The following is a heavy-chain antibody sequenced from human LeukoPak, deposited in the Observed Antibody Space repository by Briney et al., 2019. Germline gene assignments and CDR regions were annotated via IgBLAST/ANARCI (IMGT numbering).Heavy chain of an antibody. Sequence: PGGSLRLSYAASGFTFNSYWMSRVRQAPGKGLEWVANINQDGSEKYYVDSVKGRFTISRDNAKNSLFLQMNSLRAEDTAVYYCARVNEPERFWDYWGQGTLVTVSS. CDR1: GFTFNSYW. CDR2: INQDGSEK. D-gene: IGHD1-14*01. CDR3: ARVNEPERFWDY. J-gene: IGHJ4*02. V-gene: IGHV3-7*05.